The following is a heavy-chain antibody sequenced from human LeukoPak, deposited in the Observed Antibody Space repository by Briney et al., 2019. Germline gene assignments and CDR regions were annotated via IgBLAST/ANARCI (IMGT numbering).Heavy chain of an antibody. Sequence: GGSLRLSCAASGFTFSNHDMHWVRQVTGKGLEWVSAIGTGGDTYYPGSVKGRFTISREDAKNSLYLQMNTLRAGDTAVYYCVREGVGTSEGFDYWGQGILVTVSS. CDR2: IGTGGDT. CDR1: GFTFSNHD. J-gene: IGHJ4*02. D-gene: IGHD1-26*01. CDR3: VREGVGTSEGFDY. V-gene: IGHV3-13*01.